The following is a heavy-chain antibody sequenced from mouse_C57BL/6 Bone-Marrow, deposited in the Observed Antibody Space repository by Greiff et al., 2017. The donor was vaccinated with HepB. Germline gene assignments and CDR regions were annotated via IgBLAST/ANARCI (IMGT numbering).Heavy chain of an antibody. J-gene: IGHJ4*01. Sequence: QVQLQQSGPELVKPGASVKISCKASGYAFSSSWMNWVKQRPGKGLEWIGRLYPGDGDTNYNGKFKGKATLTADKSSSPAYMQLSSLTSEDSAVYFCARSKDGFHYAMDYWGQGTSVTVSS. CDR3: ARSKDGFHYAMDY. V-gene: IGHV1-82*01. CDR1: GYAFSSSW. CDR2: LYPGDGDT. D-gene: IGHD2-3*01.